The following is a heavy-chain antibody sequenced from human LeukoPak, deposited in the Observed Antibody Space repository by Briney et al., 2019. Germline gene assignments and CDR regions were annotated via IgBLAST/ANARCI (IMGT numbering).Heavy chain of an antibody. V-gene: IGHV3-30*12. CDR1: GFTFSSHG. CDR3: ARAGRDGYEPDY. D-gene: IGHD5-24*01. CDR2: IANGGSGV. J-gene: IGHJ4*02. Sequence: GGSLRLSCVVSGFTFSSHGMHWVRQAPGKGLEWVAWVAVIANGGSGVAYADSVKGRFTISRDNAKNSLNLQMNSLRAEDTAVYYCARAGRDGYEPDYWGQGTLVTVSS.